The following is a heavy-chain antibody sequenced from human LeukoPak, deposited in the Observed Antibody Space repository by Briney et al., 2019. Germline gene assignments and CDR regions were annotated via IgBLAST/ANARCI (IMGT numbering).Heavy chain of an antibody. Sequence: SETLSLTCTVSGGSISSYYWSWIRQPPGKGLEWIGYIYYSGSTNYNPSLKSRVTISVDTSKNQFSLKLSSVTAADTAVYYCARESSGYSIPFDYWGQGTLVTVSS. D-gene: IGHD3-22*01. J-gene: IGHJ4*02. CDR3: ARESSGYSIPFDY. CDR2: IYYSGST. V-gene: IGHV4-59*12. CDR1: GGSISSYY.